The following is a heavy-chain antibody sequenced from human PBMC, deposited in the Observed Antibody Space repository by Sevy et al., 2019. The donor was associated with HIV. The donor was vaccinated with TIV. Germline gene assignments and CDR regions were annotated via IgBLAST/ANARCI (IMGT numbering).Heavy chain of an antibody. V-gene: IGHV4-61*01. J-gene: IGHJ6*02. CDR3: ARDYGGNSPYYYYGMDV. Sequence: SETLSLTCTVSGGSVSSGSYYWSWIRQPPGKGLEWIGYIYYNGSTNYNPSLKSRVTISVDTSKNQFSLKLSSVTAADTAVYYCARDYGGNSPYYYYGMDVWGQGTTVTVSS. CDR2: IYYNGST. D-gene: IGHD4-17*01. CDR1: GGSVSSGSYY.